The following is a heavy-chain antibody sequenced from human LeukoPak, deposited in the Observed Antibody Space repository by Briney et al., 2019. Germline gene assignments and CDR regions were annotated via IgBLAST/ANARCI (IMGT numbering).Heavy chain of an antibody. CDR2: ISWNSGSI. D-gene: IGHD2-2*02. CDR3: AKDFRCSSTSCYTGFDY. J-gene: IGHJ4*02. CDR1: GFTFDDYA. V-gene: IGHV3-9*01. Sequence: PGGSLLLSCAASGFTFDDYAMYGGRPAPGKGVEWVSGISWNSGSIGYADAVKGRFTISRDNAKNSLYLQMNSLRAEDTALYYCAKDFRCSSTSCYTGFDYWGQGTLVTVSS.